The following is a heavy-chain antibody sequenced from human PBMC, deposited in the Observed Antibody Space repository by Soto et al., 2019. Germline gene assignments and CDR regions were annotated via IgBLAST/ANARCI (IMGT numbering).Heavy chain of an antibody. V-gene: IGHV4-31*03. J-gene: IGHJ5*02. Sequence: SETLSLTCTVSGGSISSGGYYWSWIRQHPGKGLEWIGYIYYSGSTYYNPSLKSRVTISVDTSKNQFSLKLSSVTAADTAVYYCARDVLDYGDPQHLNWFDPWGQGTLVTVSS. CDR1: GGSISSGGYY. CDR2: IYYSGST. D-gene: IGHD4-17*01. CDR3: ARDVLDYGDPQHLNWFDP.